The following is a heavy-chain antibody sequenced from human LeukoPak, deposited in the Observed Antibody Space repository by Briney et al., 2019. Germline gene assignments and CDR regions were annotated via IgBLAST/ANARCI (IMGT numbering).Heavy chain of an antibody. CDR3: ARESYGSGSYSAARVYYFDY. CDR2: INPSGGST. D-gene: IGHD3-10*01. V-gene: IGHV1-46*01. Sequence: ASVKVFCKASGYTFTSYYMHWVRQAPGQGLGWMGIINPSGGSTSYAQKFQGRVTMTRDTSTSTVYMELSSLRSEDTAVYYCARESYGSGSYSAARVYYFDYWGQGTLVTVS. J-gene: IGHJ4*02. CDR1: GYTFTSYY.